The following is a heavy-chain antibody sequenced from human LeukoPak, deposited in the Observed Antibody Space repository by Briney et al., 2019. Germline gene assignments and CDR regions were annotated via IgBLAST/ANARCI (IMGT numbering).Heavy chain of an antibody. CDR1: GGSFSGYY. Sequence: SETLSLTCAVYGGSFSGYYWSWIRQPPGKGLEWIGEINHSGSTNYNPSLKSRVTISVDTSKNQFSLKLSSVTAADTAVYYCAKERPRIQLWTYYFDYWGQGTLVTVSS. CDR3: AKERPRIQLWTYYFDY. V-gene: IGHV4-34*01. CDR2: INHSGST. J-gene: IGHJ4*02. D-gene: IGHD5-18*01.